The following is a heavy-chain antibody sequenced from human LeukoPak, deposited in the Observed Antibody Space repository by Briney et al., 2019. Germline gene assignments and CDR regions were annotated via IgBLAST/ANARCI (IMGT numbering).Heavy chain of an antibody. CDR3: ARRVMTTVTTIVDY. D-gene: IGHD4-11*01. J-gene: IGHJ4*02. V-gene: IGHV1-69*13. CDR2: IIPIFGTA. Sequence: SVKVSCKASGGTFSSYAISWVRQAPGQGLEWMGGIIPIFGTANYAQKFQGRVTITADESTSTAYMELGSLRSEDTAVYYCARRVMTTVTTIVDYWGQGTLVTVSS. CDR1: GGTFSSYA.